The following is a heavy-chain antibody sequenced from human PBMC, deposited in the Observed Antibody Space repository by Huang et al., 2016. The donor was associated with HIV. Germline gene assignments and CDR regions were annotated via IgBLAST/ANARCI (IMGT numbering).Heavy chain of an antibody. Sequence: QIQLVQSGPAVKKPGASVKVACKASGYTFTSYGISWVRQAPGQGLEWLGSISPYMGHATLEQKVQGRVTMTRDTSTNTAYMELKSLRSDDTSVYYCARITLTGYFDYWGQGTLVTVSS. CDR1: GYTFTSYG. J-gene: IGHJ4*02. CDR2: ISPYMGHA. CDR3: ARITLTGYFDY. D-gene: IGHD3-9*01. V-gene: IGHV1-18*01.